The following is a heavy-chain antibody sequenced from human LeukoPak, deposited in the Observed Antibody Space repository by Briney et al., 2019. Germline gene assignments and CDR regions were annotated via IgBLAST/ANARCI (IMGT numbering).Heavy chain of an antibody. Sequence: GKSLRLSCAASGFTFSNYAMSWVRQAPGKGLEWVSAISGSGGSTYYADSVKGRFTISRDNSKDTLYLQMNSLRAEDTAVYYCAKAPVSSDYYDSSGYRWGQGTLVTVSS. CDR3: AKAPVSSDYYDSSGYR. CDR2: ISGSGGST. D-gene: IGHD3-22*01. CDR1: GFTFSNYA. J-gene: IGHJ5*02. V-gene: IGHV3-23*01.